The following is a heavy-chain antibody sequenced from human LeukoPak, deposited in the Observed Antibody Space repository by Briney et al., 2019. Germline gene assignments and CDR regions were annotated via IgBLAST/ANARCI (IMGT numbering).Heavy chain of an antibody. CDR1: GGSISSYY. D-gene: IGHD2/OR15-2a*01. CDR2: IYYSGST. J-gene: IGHJ4*02. V-gene: IGHV4-59*08. CDR3: ARSISIYYFDY. Sequence: PSETLSLTCTVSGGSISSYYWNWIRQPPGKGLEWIGYIYYSGSTNYNPSIKSRVTISVDTSKNQFSLKLSSVTAADTAVYYCARSISIYYFDYWGQGTLVTVSS.